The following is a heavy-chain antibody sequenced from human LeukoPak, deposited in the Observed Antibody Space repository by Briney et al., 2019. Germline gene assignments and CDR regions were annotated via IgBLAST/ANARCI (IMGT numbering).Heavy chain of an antibody. D-gene: IGHD5-12*01. CDR2: IYHSGST. Sequence: SETLSLTCTVSGYSVSGGYYWGWIRQPPGKGLEWIGSIYHSGSTYYNPSLKSRVTISVDTSKNQFSLKLSSVTAADTAVYYCAREHSGYDLPFDYWGQGTLVTVSS. CDR3: AREHSGYDLPFDY. J-gene: IGHJ4*02. V-gene: IGHV4-38-2*02. CDR1: GYSVSGGYY.